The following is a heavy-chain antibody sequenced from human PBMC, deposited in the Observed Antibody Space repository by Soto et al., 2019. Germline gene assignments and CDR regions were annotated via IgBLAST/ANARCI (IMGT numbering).Heavy chain of an antibody. CDR1: GYTLTELS. J-gene: IGHJ3*02. CDR2: FDPEDGET. CDR3: ATRNYYDSSGYQHDAFDI. Sequence: QVQLVQSGAEVKKPGASVKVSCKVSGYTLTELSMHWVRQAPGKGLEWMGGFDPEDGETIYAQKGQGRVTMTEDTSTDTAYMELSSLRSEDTAVYYCATRNYYDSSGYQHDAFDIWGQGTMVTVSS. V-gene: IGHV1-24*01. D-gene: IGHD3-22*01.